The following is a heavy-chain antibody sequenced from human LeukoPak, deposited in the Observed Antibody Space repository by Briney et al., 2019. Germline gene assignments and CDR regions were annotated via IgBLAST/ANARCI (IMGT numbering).Heavy chain of an antibody. CDR3: ARDSSGYYFDY. J-gene: IGHJ4*02. D-gene: IGHD3-22*01. CDR1: GGSMSSFY. CDR2: VYTSGST. V-gene: IGHV4-4*07. Sequence: SETLSLTCTVSGGSMSSFYWSWIRQPAGKGLEYIGRVYTSGSTNYNPSLMSRVTMSVDTSKNQFSLKLSSVTAADTAVYYCARDSSGYYFDYWGQGTLVTVSS.